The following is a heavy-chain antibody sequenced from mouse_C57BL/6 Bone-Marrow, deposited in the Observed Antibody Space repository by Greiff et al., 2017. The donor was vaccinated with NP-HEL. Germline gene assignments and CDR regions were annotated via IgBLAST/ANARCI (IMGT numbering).Heavy chain of an antibody. Sequence: QVQLQQSGAELVRPGPSVKVSCKASGYAFTNYLIEWVKQRPGQGLEWIGVINPGSGGTNYNEKFKGKATLTADKSSSTAYMQLSSLTSEDSAVYFCARGPITTVVAPYAMDYWGQGTSVTVSS. CDR3: ARGPITTVVAPYAMDY. V-gene: IGHV1-54*01. CDR2: INPGSGGT. CDR1: GYAFTNYL. D-gene: IGHD1-1*01. J-gene: IGHJ4*01.